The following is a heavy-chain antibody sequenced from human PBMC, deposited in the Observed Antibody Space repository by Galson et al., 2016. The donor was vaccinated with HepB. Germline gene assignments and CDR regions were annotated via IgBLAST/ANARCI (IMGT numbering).Heavy chain of an antibody. V-gene: IGHV3-21*04. Sequence: SLRLSCAASGYSFSSYCMNWVRQAPGKGLEWVSSINSSGRNTYYAHTFKGRFTISRDNATNSLYLQMNSLRSEDTAVYYCARGHYDVGSGPSRRAFDIWGQGTMVTVSS. J-gene: IGHJ3*02. CDR1: GYSFSSYC. D-gene: IGHD3-3*01. CDR2: INSSGRNT. CDR3: ARGHYDVGSGPSRRAFDI.